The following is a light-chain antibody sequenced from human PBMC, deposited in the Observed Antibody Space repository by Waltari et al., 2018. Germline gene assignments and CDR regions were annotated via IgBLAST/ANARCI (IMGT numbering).Light chain of an antibody. J-gene: IGKJ1*01. CDR2: RAS. CDR1: QSVGTS. Sequence: EIVMTQSPASLSVSPGDRVTLSCRASQSVGTSLAWYQQRPGRAPRLLVYRASTRASDIPARFSGSGSGTDFTLSISTLQSEDCAVYYCQQYDDWPRTFGQGTKVEIK. V-gene: IGKV3-15*01. CDR3: QQYDDWPRT.